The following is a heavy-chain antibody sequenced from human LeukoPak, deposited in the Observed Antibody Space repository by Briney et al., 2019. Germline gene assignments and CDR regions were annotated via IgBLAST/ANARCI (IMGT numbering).Heavy chain of an antibody. CDR2: IRYDGSNK. D-gene: IGHD6-19*01. V-gene: IGHV3-30*02. Sequence: GGSLSLSCAASGFTFSSYGMHWVRQAPGKGLEWVAFIRYDGSNKYYADSVKGRFTISRDNSKNTLYLQMNSLRAEDTAVYYCAKWGGYSSGWYSFRGAFDIWGQGTMVTVSS. CDR3: AKWGGYSSGWYSFRGAFDI. CDR1: GFTFSSYG. J-gene: IGHJ3*02.